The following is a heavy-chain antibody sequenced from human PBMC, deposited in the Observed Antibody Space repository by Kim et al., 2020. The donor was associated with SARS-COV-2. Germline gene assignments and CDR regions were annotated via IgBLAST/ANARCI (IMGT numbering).Heavy chain of an antibody. D-gene: IGHD1-26*01. V-gene: IGHV3-7*03. Sequence: GGSLRLSCVASGFTFSSYWMGWIRQAPGKGLEAVAKIKDDGSEQYYVGSEQGRFTTSRDNAKNSLYLEMNSLRAEDTAVYYCARDRGGGSFDYWGQGTLVTVSS. CDR2: IKDDGSEQ. J-gene: IGHJ4*02. CDR1: GFTFSSYW. CDR3: ARDRGGGSFDY.